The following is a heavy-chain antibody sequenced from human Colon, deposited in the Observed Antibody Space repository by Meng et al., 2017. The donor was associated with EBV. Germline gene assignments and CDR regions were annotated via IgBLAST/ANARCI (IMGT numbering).Heavy chain of an antibody. D-gene: IGHD1-26*01. CDR3: ARGKQDAWELLAY. CDR2: IDDSGST. CDR1: GVSNRSNIR. V-gene: IGHV4-4*02. J-gene: IGHJ4*02. Sequence: QVQREEAGPGLVEPSGTLSLPWGVPGVSNRSNIRWTWGRQPPGKGLEWIGDIDDSGSTNYNPSLNSRISISLDKSKNHFSLKVNSVTAADTAVYYCARGKQDAWELLAYWGQGALVTVSS.